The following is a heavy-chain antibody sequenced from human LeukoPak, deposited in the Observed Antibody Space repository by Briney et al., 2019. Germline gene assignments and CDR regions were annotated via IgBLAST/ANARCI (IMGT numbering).Heavy chain of an antibody. V-gene: IGHV3-66*02. J-gene: IGHJ4*02. CDR3: ATLERVDAILRY. D-gene: IGHD3-9*01. Sequence: GGSLRLSCAASGFTVSSNYMSWVRQAPGKGLEWVSVIYSGGSTYYADSVKGRFTISRDNSKNTLYLQMNSLRAEDTAVYYCATLERVDAILRYWGQGTLVTVSS. CDR1: GFTVSSNY. CDR2: IYSGGST.